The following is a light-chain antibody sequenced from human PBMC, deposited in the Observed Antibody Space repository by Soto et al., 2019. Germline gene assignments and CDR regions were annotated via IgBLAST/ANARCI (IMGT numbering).Light chain of an antibody. CDR2: DNN. CDR1: SSDVGSSNG. Sequence: QSALTQPPSVSGAPGQSVAISCTGTSSDVGSSNGVSWYQQPPGTAPKLMIYDNNNRPSGVPDRFSGSKSGNTASLTISGLQAEDEADYYCSSYTSSSTWVFGTGTKLTVL. J-gene: IGLJ1*01. CDR3: SSYTSSSTWV. V-gene: IGLV2-18*02.